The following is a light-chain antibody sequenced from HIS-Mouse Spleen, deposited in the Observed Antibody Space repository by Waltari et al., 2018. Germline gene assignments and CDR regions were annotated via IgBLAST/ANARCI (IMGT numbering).Light chain of an antibody. J-gene: IGLJ1*01. CDR2: EVS. CDR1: SSDVGGYNY. CDR3: SSYTSSSTYV. V-gene: IGLV2-14*01. Sequence: QSALTQPASVSGSPGQSITISCTGTSSDVGGYNYVSWYQQHPGKAPKLMIYEVSNRPSGVSKRFSGSKSGNTASLTISGLQVEDEADYYCSSYTSSSTYVFGTGTKVTVL.